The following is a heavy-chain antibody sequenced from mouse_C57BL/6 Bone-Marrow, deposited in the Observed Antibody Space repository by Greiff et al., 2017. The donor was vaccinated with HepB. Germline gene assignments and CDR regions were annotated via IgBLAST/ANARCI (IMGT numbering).Heavy chain of an antibody. Sequence: QVQLQQPGAELVKPGASVKLSCKASGYTFTSYWMHWVKQRPGQGLEWIGMIHPNSGSTNYNEKFKSKATLTVDKSSSTAYMQLSSLTSEDSAVYYCARYPWGVHYVDYGGQGTTLTVSA. J-gene: IGHJ2*01. D-gene: IGHD2-14*01. CDR1: GYTFTSYW. CDR3: ARYPWGVHYVDY. CDR2: IHPNSGST. V-gene: IGHV1-64*01.